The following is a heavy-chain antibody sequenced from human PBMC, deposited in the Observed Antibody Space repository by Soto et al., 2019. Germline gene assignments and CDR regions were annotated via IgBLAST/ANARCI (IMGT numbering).Heavy chain of an antibody. D-gene: IGHD6-19*01. CDR2: ISPNSGDT. CDR1: GYTFTGYY. CDR3: ASAAGSGDYYGMDV. J-gene: IGHJ6*02. Sequence: QVQLVQSGAEAKKPGASVKVSCKASGYTFTGYYMHWVRQAPGQGLEWMGWISPNSGDTNYAQKFQGWVTMTRDTSITTVYMELSRLRSDDTAVYYCASAAGSGDYYGMDVWGQGTTVTVSS. V-gene: IGHV1-2*04.